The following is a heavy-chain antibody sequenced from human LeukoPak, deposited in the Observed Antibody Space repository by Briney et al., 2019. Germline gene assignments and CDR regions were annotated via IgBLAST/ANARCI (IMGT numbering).Heavy chain of an antibody. J-gene: IGHJ5*01. CDR2: IYSGGST. CDR3: ARSWNVDWFAS. CDR1: GLIVSSNY. Sequence: GGPLRFSCAAPGLIVSSNYMTWVRQAQGKGLEWVSVIYSGGSTYYADSVKGRFTISRDNAKNALSLQMNSLRAEDTAVYYCARSWNVDWFASWGQGTLVTVSS. D-gene: IGHD1-1*01. V-gene: IGHV3-53*01.